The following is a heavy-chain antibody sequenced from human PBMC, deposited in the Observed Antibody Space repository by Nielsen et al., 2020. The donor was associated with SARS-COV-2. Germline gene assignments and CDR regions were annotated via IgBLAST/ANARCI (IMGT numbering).Heavy chain of an antibody. Sequence: GESLKISCAASGFTFSSYGMHWVRQAPGKGLEWVAVIWYDGSNKYYADSVKGRFTISRDNSKNTLYLQMNSLRAEDTAVYYCAKPLWFGELSHAFDIWGQGTMVTVSS. CDR1: GFTFSSYG. V-gene: IGHV3-30*02. CDR2: IWYDGSNK. CDR3: AKPLWFGELSHAFDI. J-gene: IGHJ3*02. D-gene: IGHD3-10*01.